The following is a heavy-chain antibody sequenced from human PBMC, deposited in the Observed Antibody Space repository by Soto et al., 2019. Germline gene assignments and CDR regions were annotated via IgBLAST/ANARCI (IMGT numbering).Heavy chain of an antibody. D-gene: IGHD6-19*01. V-gene: IGHV4-34*01. CDR3: ARGTGYISGWCDFDY. CDR2: INHSGST. Sequence: QVQLQQWGAGLLKPSETLSLTCAVYGGSFSGYYWSWIRQPPGKGLEWIGEINHSGSTNYNPSLKSRVTISVDTSKNQFSLKLSSVTAADTAVYYCARGTGYISGWCDFDYWGQGTLVTVSS. CDR1: GGSFSGYY. J-gene: IGHJ4*02.